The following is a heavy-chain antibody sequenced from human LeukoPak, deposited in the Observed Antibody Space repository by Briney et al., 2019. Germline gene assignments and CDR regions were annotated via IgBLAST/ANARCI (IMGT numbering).Heavy chain of an antibody. J-gene: IGHJ3*02. Sequence: SETLSLTCTVSGGSISSSDNYWGWIRQPPGKGLEWIATISYSGSTFYKSSLKSRVTLSVDTSKTQFSLKLSSVTAADTAVYYCARHRIPATLGFDIWGQGTMVTVSS. CDR1: GGSISSSDNY. CDR3: ARHRIPATLGFDI. CDR2: ISYSGST. D-gene: IGHD2-2*01. V-gene: IGHV4-39*01.